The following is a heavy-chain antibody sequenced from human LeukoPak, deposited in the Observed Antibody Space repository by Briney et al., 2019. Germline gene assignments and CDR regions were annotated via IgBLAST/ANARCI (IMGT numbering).Heavy chain of an antibody. V-gene: IGHV3-74*01. D-gene: IGHD3-22*01. Sequence: GGSLRLSCAASGFTFSRYWMHWVRQVPGKGLVWVSRIEGDGSSATYADSVKGRFTISRDSAKNTLYLQMNSLRDEDTAVYYCARTPFYDNGGFYRHFDSWGQGTLVTVSS. CDR2: IEGDGSSA. CDR3: ARTPFYDNGGFYRHFDS. CDR1: GFTFSRYW. J-gene: IGHJ4*02.